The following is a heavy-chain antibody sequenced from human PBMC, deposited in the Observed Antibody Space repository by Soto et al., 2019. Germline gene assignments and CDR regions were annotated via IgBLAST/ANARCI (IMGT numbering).Heavy chain of an antibody. V-gene: IGHV2-26*01. J-gene: IGHJ4*02. D-gene: IGHD3-10*01. CDR3: ARIYGFGELFVFDY. CDR2: IFSNDEK. CDR1: GFSFNNPRVG. Sequence: QVTLKESGPVLVKPTETLTLTCTVSGFSFNNPRVGVSWIRQPPGKALEWLAHIFSNDEKSYSTSLKSGLTISKDTSKSQVVLTMTSMDPVDTATYYCARIYGFGELFVFDYWGQGTLVTVSS.